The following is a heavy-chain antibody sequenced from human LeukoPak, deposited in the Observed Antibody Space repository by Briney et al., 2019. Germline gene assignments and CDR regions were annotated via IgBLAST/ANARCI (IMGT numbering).Heavy chain of an antibody. CDR1: GGSFSGYY. CDR3: APLSKGSYYLGY. CDR2: INHSRST. D-gene: IGHD1-26*01. Sequence: SETLSLTCAVYGGSFSGYYWSWIRQPPGKWLEWIGEINHSRSTNYNPSLKSRVTISVDTSKNQFSLKLSSVTAADTAVYYCAPLSKGSYYLGYWGQGTLVTVSS. V-gene: IGHV4-34*01. J-gene: IGHJ4*02.